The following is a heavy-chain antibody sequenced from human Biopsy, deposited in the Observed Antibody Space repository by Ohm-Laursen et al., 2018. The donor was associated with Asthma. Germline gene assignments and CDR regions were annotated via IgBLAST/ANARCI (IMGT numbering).Heavy chain of an antibody. D-gene: IGHD3-3*01. CDR2: ISYDGGVA. J-gene: IGHJ4*02. V-gene: IGHV3-30*18. Sequence: SLRLSCAASGFVFRSHAMHWVRQAPGKGLEWVAVISYDGGVAHYADSMKGRFTISRDNAKSTLYLQMNRLRTDDTAVYYCAKRRGYSDLTDFDHWGQGTLVTVSS. CDR3: AKRRGYSDLTDFDH. CDR1: GFVFRSHA.